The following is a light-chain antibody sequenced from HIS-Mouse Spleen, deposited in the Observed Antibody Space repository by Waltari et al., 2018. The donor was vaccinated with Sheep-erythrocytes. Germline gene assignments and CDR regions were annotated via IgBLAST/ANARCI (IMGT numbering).Light chain of an antibody. CDR1: SSDVGGYKS. CDR3: CSYAGSYTWV. Sequence: QSALTQPRSVSGSPGQSVTISCTGTSSDVGGYKSVSWYQQHPGKAPKLMIYDVSKRPSWVPDRFCGSKAGNPASLTISGLQAEDEADYYCCSYAGSYTWVFGGGTKLTVL. V-gene: IGLV2-11*01. J-gene: IGLJ3*02. CDR2: DVS.